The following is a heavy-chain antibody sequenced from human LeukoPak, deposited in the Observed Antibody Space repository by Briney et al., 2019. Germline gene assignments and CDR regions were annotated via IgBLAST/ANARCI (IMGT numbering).Heavy chain of an antibody. CDR3: ARDRLGHFDS. V-gene: IGHV3-74*01. Sequence: GGSPRLSCAASGFTFSSSWMLWVRQAPGKGLGWVSRINSDGSSTSYADSVKGRFAISRDNAKNTLYLQMNSLRAEDTAVYYCARDRLGHFDSWGQGTLVTVSS. J-gene: IGHJ4*02. CDR1: GFTFSSSW. D-gene: IGHD6-19*01. CDR2: INSDGSST.